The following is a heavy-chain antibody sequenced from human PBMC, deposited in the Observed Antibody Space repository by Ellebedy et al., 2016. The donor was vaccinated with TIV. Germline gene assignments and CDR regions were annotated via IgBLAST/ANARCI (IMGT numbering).Heavy chain of an antibody. CDR3: ARTGYSWEGLDR. V-gene: IGHV3-23*01. Sequence: GESLKISXAASGFTFSTYAMTWVRQASGRGLEWVSTISGTGASTWSADSVKGRFTISRDNSKNTLFLQMNSLSPEDTALYYCARTGYSWEGLDRWGQGTLVTVSA. J-gene: IGHJ4*02. CDR1: GFTFSTYA. CDR2: ISGTGAST. D-gene: IGHD2-15*01.